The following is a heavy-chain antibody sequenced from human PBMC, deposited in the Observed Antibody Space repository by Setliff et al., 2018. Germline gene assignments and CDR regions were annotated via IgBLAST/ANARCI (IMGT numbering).Heavy chain of an antibody. D-gene: IGHD2-15*01. CDR1: GGSLSGYY. V-gene: IGHV4-34*01. J-gene: IGHJ4*02. CDR3: AREGGYCSGGNCYFGY. Sequence: ETLSLTCAVYGGSLSGYYWTWIRQSPGKGLEWIGEVHHAGSTSYNPSLKSRVTISADSSKRQFSLNLTSVTAADTAVYYCAREGGYCSGGNCYFGYWGQGTLVTVSS. CDR2: VHHAGST.